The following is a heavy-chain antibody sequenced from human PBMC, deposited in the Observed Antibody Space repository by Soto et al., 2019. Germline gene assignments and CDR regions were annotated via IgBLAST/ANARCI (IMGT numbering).Heavy chain of an antibody. Sequence: QVQLVQSGAEVKKPGASVKVSCTTSGYTFTLFGITWVRQAPGQGLEWMGWISPYNGDTKYAEKLEGRVTLTTDTSTDTASTELTSLTSDDTAEYYCARGGQYRYFDYWGQGTLVTVSS. CDR1: GYTFTLFG. D-gene: IGHD2-2*02. CDR2: ISPYNGDT. CDR3: ARGGQYRYFDY. J-gene: IGHJ4*02. V-gene: IGHV1-18*01.